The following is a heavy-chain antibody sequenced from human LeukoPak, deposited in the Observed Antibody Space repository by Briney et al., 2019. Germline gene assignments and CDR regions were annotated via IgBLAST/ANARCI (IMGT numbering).Heavy chain of an antibody. CDR2: IWYDGSNK. CDR1: GFTFSSYG. J-gene: IGHJ4*02. D-gene: IGHD3-16*02. CDR3: AKEAYDYVWGSYLFDY. Sequence: GGSLRLSCAASGFTFSSYGMHWVRQAPGKGLEWVALIWYDGSNKYYADSVKGRFTISRDNSKNTLYLQMNSLRAEDTAVYYCAKEAYDYVWGSYLFDYWGQGTLVTVSS. V-gene: IGHV3-33*06.